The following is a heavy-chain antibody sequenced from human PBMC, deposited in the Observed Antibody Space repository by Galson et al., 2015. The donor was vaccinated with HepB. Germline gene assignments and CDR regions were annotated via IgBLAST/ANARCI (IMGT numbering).Heavy chain of an antibody. Sequence: SLRLSCAASGFTFDDYAMHWVRQAPGKGLEWVSGISWNSGSIGYADSVKGRFTISRDNAKNPLYLQMNSLRPEDTALYCCVKGDGGYTSSVFDNWGQGTLVTVSS. CDR1: GFTFDDYA. CDR3: VKGDGGYTSSVFDN. D-gene: IGHD6-19*01. CDR2: ISWNSGSI. V-gene: IGHV3-9*01. J-gene: IGHJ4*02.